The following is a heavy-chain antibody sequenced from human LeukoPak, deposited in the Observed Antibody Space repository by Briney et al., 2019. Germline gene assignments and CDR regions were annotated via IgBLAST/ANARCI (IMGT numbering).Heavy chain of an antibody. CDR2: ITGSGGST. CDR3: ARDPGVRGVILYYYYGMDV. V-gene: IGHV3-23*01. J-gene: IGHJ6*02. D-gene: IGHD3-10*01. CDR1: GFTFSSYA. Sequence: GGSLRFSCAASGFTFSSYAMNWVRQAPGKGLEWVSSITGSGGSTYYADSVKGRFTISRDNSKNTLYLQMNSLRAEDTAVYYCARDPGVRGVILYYYYGMDVWGQGTTVTASS.